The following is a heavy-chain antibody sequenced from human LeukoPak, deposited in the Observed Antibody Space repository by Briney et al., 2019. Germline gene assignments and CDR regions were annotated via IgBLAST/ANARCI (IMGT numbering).Heavy chain of an antibody. J-gene: IGHJ3*02. CDR1: GYTFTSYD. CDR3: AREDSASWGPGPYAFDI. D-gene: IGHD2-2*01. V-gene: IGHV1-46*01. Sequence: ASVKVSCKASGYTFTSYDINWVRQATGQGLEWMGIINPSGGSTSYAQKFQGRVTMTRDTSTSTVYMELSSLRSEDTAVYYCAREDSASWGPGPYAFDIWGQGTMVTVSS. CDR2: INPSGGST.